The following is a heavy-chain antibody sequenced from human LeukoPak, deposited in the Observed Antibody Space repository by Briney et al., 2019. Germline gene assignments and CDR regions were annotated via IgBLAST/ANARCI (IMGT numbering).Heavy chain of an antibody. CDR1: GGSISSHY. Sequence: SETLSLTCTVSGGSISSHYWSWIRQPAGKGLEWIGRIYTSGSTNYNPSLKSRVTMSVDTSKNQFSLKLSSVTAADTAVYYCAIGLLWFGELNDYWGQGTLVTVSS. D-gene: IGHD3-10*01. V-gene: IGHV4-4*07. J-gene: IGHJ4*02. CDR3: AIGLLWFGELNDY. CDR2: IYTSGST.